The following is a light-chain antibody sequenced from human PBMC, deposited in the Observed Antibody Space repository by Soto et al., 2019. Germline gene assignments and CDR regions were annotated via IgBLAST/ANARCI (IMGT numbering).Light chain of an antibody. J-gene: IGKJ1*01. CDR3: QQYGSSGT. Sequence: EVVLTQSPAILSLSPGESATLSCSADQSVSGFLGWYQQKPGQAPRLLIYGASNRATGIPDRFSGSGSGTDFSLTISRLEPEDFAVYYCQQYGSSGTFGQGTKVDIK. CDR1: QSVSGF. CDR2: GAS. V-gene: IGKV3-20*01.